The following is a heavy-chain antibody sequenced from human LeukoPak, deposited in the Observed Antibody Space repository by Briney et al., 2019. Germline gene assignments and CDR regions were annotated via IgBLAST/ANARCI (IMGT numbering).Heavy chain of an antibody. CDR2: IYYSGST. Sequence: SETLSPTCTVSGGSITSTSYYWGWIRQPPGKGLEWIGSIYYSGSTYYNPSLKSRVTISVDTSKNQFSLKLSSVTAADTAVYYCARQDILTGYAFDIWGQGTMVTVSS. CDR1: GGSITSTSYY. D-gene: IGHD3-9*01. CDR3: ARQDILTGYAFDI. J-gene: IGHJ3*02. V-gene: IGHV4-39*01.